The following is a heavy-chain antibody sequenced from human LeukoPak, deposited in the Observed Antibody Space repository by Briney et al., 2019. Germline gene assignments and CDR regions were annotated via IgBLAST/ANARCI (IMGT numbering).Heavy chain of an antibody. Sequence: PSETLSLTCGAFGVSINDYYWSWIRQSPGKGLEWIGEISHTEGTRYNPSLESRVTMSVGTSENQLSLKLIFVTAADTAVYYCARIRCGHSGSVCYNHWGLGTLVTVSS. CDR2: ISHTEGT. CDR3: ARIRCGHSGSVCYNH. J-gene: IGHJ4*02. D-gene: IGHD3-9*01. CDR1: GVSINDYY. V-gene: IGHV4-34*01.